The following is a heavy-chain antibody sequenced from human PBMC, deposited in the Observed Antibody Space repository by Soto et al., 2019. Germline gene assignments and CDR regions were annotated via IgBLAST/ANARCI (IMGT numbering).Heavy chain of an antibody. Sequence: TSETLSLTXAVSGGSISSGGYSWSWIRQPPGKGLEWIGYIYHSGSTYYNPSLKSRVTISVDTSKNQFSLKLSSVTAADTAVYYCARHIIPAYCGGDCPDNWFDPWGQGTLVTVSS. CDR1: GGSISSGGYS. CDR2: IYHSGST. J-gene: IGHJ5*02. V-gene: IGHV4-30-2*01. D-gene: IGHD2-21*02. CDR3: ARHIIPAYCGGDCPDNWFDP.